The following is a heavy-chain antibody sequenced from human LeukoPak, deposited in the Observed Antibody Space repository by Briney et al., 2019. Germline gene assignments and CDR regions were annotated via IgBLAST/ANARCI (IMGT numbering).Heavy chain of an antibody. CDR3: AREKLAGDGYNPQFDY. V-gene: IGHV1-69*05. J-gene: IGHJ4*02. D-gene: IGHD5-24*01. CDR2: IIPIFGTA. Sequence: SVKVSCKASGGTFSSYAISWVRQAPGQGLEWMGGIIPIFGTANYAQKFQGRVTITTDESTSTAYMELSSLGSEDTAVYYCAREKLAGDGYNPQFDYWGQGTLVTVSS. CDR1: GGTFSSYA.